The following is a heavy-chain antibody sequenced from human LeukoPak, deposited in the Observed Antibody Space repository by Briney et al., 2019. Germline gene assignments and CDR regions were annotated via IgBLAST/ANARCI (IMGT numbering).Heavy chain of an antibody. Sequence: ASVKVSCKASGYTFTGYYIHWVRQAPGQGLEWMGWINPKSGGTDYVQKFQGRVTMTRDTSISTAYMELSGLRSDDTAVYYCVRVGTIFGVVTYAFDIWGQGIMVTVSS. V-gene: IGHV1-2*02. D-gene: IGHD3-3*01. CDR1: GYTFTGYY. J-gene: IGHJ3*02. CDR3: VRVGTIFGVVTYAFDI. CDR2: INPKSGGT.